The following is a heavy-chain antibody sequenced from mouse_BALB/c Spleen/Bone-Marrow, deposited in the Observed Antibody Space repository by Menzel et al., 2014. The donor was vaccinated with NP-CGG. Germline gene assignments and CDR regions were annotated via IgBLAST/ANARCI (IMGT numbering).Heavy chain of an antibody. V-gene: IGHV14-3*02. D-gene: IGHD1-1*01. Sequence: VQLQQSGAELVKPGASVKLSCTASGFNIKDTYMHWVKQRPEQGLEWIGRIDPANGNTKYDPKFQGKATITADTSSNTAYLQLSSQTSEDTAVYYCASYYYGHYFDYWGQGTTLTVSS. CDR2: IDPANGNT. J-gene: IGHJ2*01. CDR3: ASYYYGHYFDY. CDR1: GFNIKDTY.